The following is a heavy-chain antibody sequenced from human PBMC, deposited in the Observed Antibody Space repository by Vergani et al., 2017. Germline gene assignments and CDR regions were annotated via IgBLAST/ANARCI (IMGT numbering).Heavy chain of an antibody. Sequence: QVQLVQSGAEVKKPGSSVKVSCKASGGTFSSYAISWVLQAPGQGLEWMGGIIPIFGTANYAQKFQGRVTITADESTSTAYMELSSLRSEDTAVYYCARGTVDYYGSGSFGLDAFDIWGQGTMVTVSS. CDR1: GGTFSSYA. CDR3: ARGTVDYYGSGSFGLDAFDI. CDR2: IIPIFGTA. D-gene: IGHD3-10*01. J-gene: IGHJ3*02. V-gene: IGHV1-69*01.